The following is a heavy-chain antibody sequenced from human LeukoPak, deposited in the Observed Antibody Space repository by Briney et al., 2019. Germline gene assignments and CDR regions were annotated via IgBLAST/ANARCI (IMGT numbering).Heavy chain of an antibody. Sequence: PGGSLRLSCAASGFTFSSYAMSWVRQAPGKGLEWVSAISGSGGSTYYADSVKGRFTISRDNSKNTLYLQMNSLRAEDTAVYYCASEVELRYFDWLLPFDYWGPGTLVTVSS. CDR2: ISGSGGST. V-gene: IGHV3-23*01. J-gene: IGHJ4*02. CDR1: GFTFSSYA. CDR3: ASEVELRYFDWLLPFDY. D-gene: IGHD3-9*01.